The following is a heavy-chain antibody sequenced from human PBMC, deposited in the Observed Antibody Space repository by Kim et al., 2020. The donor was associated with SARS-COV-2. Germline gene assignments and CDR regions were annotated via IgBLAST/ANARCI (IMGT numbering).Heavy chain of an antibody. CDR3: ARYDF. V-gene: IGHV4-34*01. CDR2: ISHTGSA. Sequence: ISHTGSANNHPSLKSRITISAATSNNQFSLKMNSVTAADTAIYYCARYDFWSRGTLVTVSS. J-gene: IGHJ4*02. D-gene: IGHD3-3*01.